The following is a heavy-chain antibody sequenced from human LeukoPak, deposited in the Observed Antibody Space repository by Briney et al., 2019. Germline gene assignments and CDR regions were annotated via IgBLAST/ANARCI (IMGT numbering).Heavy chain of an antibody. CDR3: ARGRDLLWFGELPPKGFDY. V-gene: IGHV4-34*01. D-gene: IGHD3-10*01. J-gene: IGHJ4*02. Sequence: SETLSLTCAVYGGSFSGYYWSWIRQPPGKGLEWIGEINHSGSTNYNPSLKSRVTISVDTSKNQFSLKLSSVTAADTAVCYCARGRDLLWFGELPPKGFDYWGQGTLVTVSS. CDR1: GGSFSGYY. CDR2: INHSGST.